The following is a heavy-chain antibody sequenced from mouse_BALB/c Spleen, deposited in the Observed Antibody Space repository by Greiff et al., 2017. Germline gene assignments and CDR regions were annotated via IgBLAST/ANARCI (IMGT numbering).Heavy chain of an antibody. D-gene: IGHD1-1*01. J-gene: IGHJ4*01. CDR2: INPSTGYT. Sequence: QVQLQQSGAELAKPGASVKMSCKASGYTFTSYWMHWVKQRPGQGLEWIGYINPSTGYTEYNQKFKDKATLTADKSSSTAYMQLSSLTSEDSAVYYCANYGSSYDYAMDYCVKEPQSPSPQ. CDR1: GYTFTSYW. V-gene: IGHV1-7*01. CDR3: ANYGSSYDYAMDY.